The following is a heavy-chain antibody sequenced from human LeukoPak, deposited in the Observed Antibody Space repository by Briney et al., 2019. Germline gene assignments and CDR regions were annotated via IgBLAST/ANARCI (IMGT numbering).Heavy chain of an antibody. CDR3: ANGVTITPPGY. V-gene: IGHV1-46*01. CDR2: INPSGGST. Sequence: ASVKVSCKASGYTFTSYYIHWVRQAPGQGLEWMGIINPSGGSTSYAQKFQGRVTMTRDMSTSTVYMELSSLRSEDTAVYYCANGVTITPPGYWGQGTLVTVSS. CDR1: GYTFTSYY. D-gene: IGHD3-10*01. J-gene: IGHJ4*02.